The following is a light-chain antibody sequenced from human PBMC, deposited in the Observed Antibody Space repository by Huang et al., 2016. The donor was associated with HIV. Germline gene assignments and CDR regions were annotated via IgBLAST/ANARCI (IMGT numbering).Light chain of an antibody. V-gene: IGKV3-20*01. CDR2: GTS. J-gene: IGKJ1*01. CDR3: QQYDALPLT. Sequence: EIVLTQSPGTLSLSPGERATLFCRANQTVRNTYVAWYRQKPGQAPRLRSFGTSSRATGIPDRFSGSGSGTDFTLTSSRLEPEDFAVYFCQQYDALPLTFGQGTQVEIK. CDR1: QTVRNTY.